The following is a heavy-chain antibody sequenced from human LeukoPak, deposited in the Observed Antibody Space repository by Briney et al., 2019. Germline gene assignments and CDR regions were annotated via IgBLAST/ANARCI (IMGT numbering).Heavy chain of an antibody. CDR3: ASLGYCSGGSCYGSYYYMDV. V-gene: IGHV3-30*01. J-gene: IGHJ6*03. CDR1: GFTFSSYA. CDR2: ISYDGSNK. D-gene: IGHD2-15*01. Sequence: GGSLRLSCAASGFTFSSYAMHWVRQAPGKGLEWVAVISYDGSNKYYADSVKGRFTTSRDNSKNTLYLQMNSLRAEDTAVYYCASLGYCSGGSCYGSYYYMDVWGKGTTVTVSS.